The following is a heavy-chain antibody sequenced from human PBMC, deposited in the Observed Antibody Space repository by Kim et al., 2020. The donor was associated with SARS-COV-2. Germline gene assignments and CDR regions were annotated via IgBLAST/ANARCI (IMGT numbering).Heavy chain of an antibody. CDR2: IIPIFGTA. J-gene: IGHJ5*02. V-gene: IGHV1-69*13. CDR3: ARAELGYCSSTSCYDWFDP. D-gene: IGHD2-2*01. Sequence: SVKVSCKASGGTFSSYAISWVRQAPGQGLEWMGGIIPIFGTANYAQKFQGRVTITADESTSTAYMELSSLRSEDTAVYYCARAELGYCSSTSCYDWFDPWGQGTLVTVSS. CDR1: GGTFSSYA.